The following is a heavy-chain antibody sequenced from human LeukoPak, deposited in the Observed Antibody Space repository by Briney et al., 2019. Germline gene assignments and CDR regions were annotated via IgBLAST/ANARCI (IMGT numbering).Heavy chain of an antibody. CDR1: GFTFSTYW. CDR3: ARGELDGYNGFHFGY. D-gene: IGHD5-24*01. CDR2: IREDGSEK. V-gene: IGHV3-7*04. J-gene: IGHJ4*02. Sequence: PGGSLRLSCAASGFTFSTYWMNWVRQAPGKGLEWVANIREDGSEKYYVDSVKGRFTISRDNAKNSLYLQMNSLRAEDTAVYYCARGELDGYNGFHFGYWGQGTLVTVSS.